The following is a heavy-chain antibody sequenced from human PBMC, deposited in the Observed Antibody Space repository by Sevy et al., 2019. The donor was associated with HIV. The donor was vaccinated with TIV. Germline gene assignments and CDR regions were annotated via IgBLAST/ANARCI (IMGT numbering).Heavy chain of an antibody. Sequence: SETLSLTCTVSGGSVSSGSYYWSWIRQPPGKGLEWIGYIYYSGSTNYHPSLKSRVTISVDTSKNQFSLKLSSVTAADTAVYYCATGEAYYYDSSGSFQHWGQGTLVTVSS. J-gene: IGHJ1*01. CDR1: GGSVSSGSYY. V-gene: IGHV4-61*01. CDR2: IYYSGST. CDR3: ATGEAYYYDSSGSFQH. D-gene: IGHD3-22*01.